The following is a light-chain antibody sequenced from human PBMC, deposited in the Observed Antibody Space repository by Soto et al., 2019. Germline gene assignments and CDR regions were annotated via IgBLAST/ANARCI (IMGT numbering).Light chain of an antibody. CDR3: RQYNDSFSA. Sequence: MLQPPATLSLSPGERATLSCRASQSVSSKLVWYLQKPGRSPRLLIYGSSTRATGIPASFRGGRSGREFIIITVSRLDAEFVVEYCRQYNDSFSAFGQGTKVDIK. CDR2: GSS. J-gene: IGKJ1*01. CDR1: QSVSSK. V-gene: IGKV3-15*01.